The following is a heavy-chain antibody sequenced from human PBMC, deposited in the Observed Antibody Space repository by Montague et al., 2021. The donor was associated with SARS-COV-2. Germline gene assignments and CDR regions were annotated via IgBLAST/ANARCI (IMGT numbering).Heavy chain of an antibody. Sequence: SETLSLTCTVSGGSISSYYWCWTRQPPGQGLERIGYIYYCGSTNYNPSLKSRVTISVYTSKSQFSLKLSSVAAADTAVYYCSRPGVGSWALDAWGQGTSVTVSS. V-gene: IGHV4-59*01. CDR1: GGSISSYY. CDR3: SRPGVGSWALDA. J-gene: IGHJ5*02. D-gene: IGHD3-10*01. CDR2: IYYCGST.